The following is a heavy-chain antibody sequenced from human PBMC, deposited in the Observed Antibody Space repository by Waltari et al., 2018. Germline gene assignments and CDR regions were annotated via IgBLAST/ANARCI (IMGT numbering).Heavy chain of an antibody. D-gene: IGHD6-6*01. J-gene: IGHJ5*02. Sequence: QVQLQQWGAGLLKPSEPQPLTCAVYGGSFSGYYWTWIRQPPGKRLDWIGDITHTGTTNYNSSLKSRVTMSIDTSKNQFALTVTSVTAADTAIYYCAARRRSSGAGFDPWGQGTLVTVSS. CDR1: GGSFSGYY. CDR3: AARRRSSGAGFDP. CDR2: ITHTGTT. V-gene: IGHV4-34*02.